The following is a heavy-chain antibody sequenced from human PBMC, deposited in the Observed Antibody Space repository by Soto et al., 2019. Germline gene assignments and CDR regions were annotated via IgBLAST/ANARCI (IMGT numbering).Heavy chain of an antibody. Sequence: PGESLKISCKGSGYSFTSYWISWVRQMPGKGLEWMGRIDPSDSYTNYSPSFQGHVTISADKSISTACLQWSSLKASDTAMYYCARGRAESEDWFDPWGQGTLVTVSS. CDR2: IDPSDSYT. CDR1: GYSFTSYW. CDR3: ARGRAESEDWFDP. V-gene: IGHV5-10-1*01. J-gene: IGHJ5*02.